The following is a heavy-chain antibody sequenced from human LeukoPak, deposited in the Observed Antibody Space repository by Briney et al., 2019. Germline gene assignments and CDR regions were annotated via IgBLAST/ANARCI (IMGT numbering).Heavy chain of an antibody. D-gene: IGHD3-9*01. V-gene: IGHV3-30*18. CDR3: AKLGFLPYDILTGYSWRDQSY. CDR2: ISYDGSNK. J-gene: IGHJ4*02. CDR1: GFTFSSYG. Sequence: GGSLRLSCAASGFTFSSYGMHWVRQAPGKGLEWVAVISYDGSNKYYADSVKGRFTISRDNSKNTLYLQMNSLRAEDTAVYYCAKLGFLPYDILTGYSWRDQSYWGQGTLVTVSS.